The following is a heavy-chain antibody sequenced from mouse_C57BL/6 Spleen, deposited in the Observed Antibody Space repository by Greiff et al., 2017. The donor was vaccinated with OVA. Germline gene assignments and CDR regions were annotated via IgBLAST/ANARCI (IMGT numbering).Heavy chain of an antibody. Sequence: QVQLQQSGAELVKPGASVKISCKASGYAFSSYWMNWVQQRPGKGLEWIGQIYPGDGDTNYNGKFKGKATLTADKSSSTAYMQLSSLTSEDSAVYFCARYDYRYYYAMDYWGQGTSVTVSS. J-gene: IGHJ4*01. CDR2: IYPGDGDT. CDR1: GYAFSSYW. V-gene: IGHV1-80*01. D-gene: IGHD2-4*01. CDR3: ARYDYRYYYAMDY.